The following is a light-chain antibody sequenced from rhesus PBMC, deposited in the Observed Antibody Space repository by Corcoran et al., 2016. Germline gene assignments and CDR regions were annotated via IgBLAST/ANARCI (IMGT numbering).Light chain of an antibody. CDR1: QGITND. J-gene: IGKJ2*01. CDR3: QQYDDLPYS. V-gene: IGKV1-33*02. CDR2: GAS. Sequence: DIQMTQSPSSLSASVGDRVTITCRASQGITNDLAWYQQKPGETPKLLIYGASSLQSGIPSRFSGSELVTDFTLTISSLQPEDFATYYCQQYDDLPYSFGQGTKVEIK.